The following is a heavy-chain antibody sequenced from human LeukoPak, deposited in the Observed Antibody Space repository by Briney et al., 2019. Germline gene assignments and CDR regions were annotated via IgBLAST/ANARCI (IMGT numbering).Heavy chain of an antibody. CDR2: IYYSGST. CDR3: ARRIVVVPAAMVVRAFDI. Sequence: KPSETLSLTCTVSGGSISSGDYYWSWIRQPPGKGLEWIGYIYYSGSTYYNPSLKSRVTISVDTSKNQFSLKLSSVTAADTAVYYCARRIVVVPAAMVVRAFDIWGQGTMVTVSS. V-gene: IGHV4-30-4*08. CDR1: GGSISSGDYY. J-gene: IGHJ3*02. D-gene: IGHD2-2*01.